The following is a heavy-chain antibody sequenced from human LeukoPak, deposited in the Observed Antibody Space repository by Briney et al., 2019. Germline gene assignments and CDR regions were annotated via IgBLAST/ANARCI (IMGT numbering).Heavy chain of an antibody. CDR3: AKDSYDILTGCPYFDY. J-gene: IGHJ4*02. CDR1: GFTFSSYA. CDR2: ISGSGGST. V-gene: IGHV3-23*01. Sequence: GGSLRLSCAASGFTFSSYAMSWVRQAPGKWLEWVSAISGSGGSTYYADSVKGRFTISRDNSKNTLYLQTNSLRAEDTAVYYCAKDSYDILTGCPYFDYWGQGTLVTVSS. D-gene: IGHD3-9*01.